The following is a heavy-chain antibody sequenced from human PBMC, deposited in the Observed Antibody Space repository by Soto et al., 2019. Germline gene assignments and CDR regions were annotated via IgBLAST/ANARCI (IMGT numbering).Heavy chain of an antibody. Sequence: GGSLRLSCAASGFTFSSYAMSWVRQAPGKGLEWVSAISGSGGSTYYADSVKGRFTISRDNSKNTLYLQMNSLRAEDTAVYYCAKDRNYGSGSPIFDYWGQGTLVTVSS. D-gene: IGHD3-10*01. CDR1: GFTFSSYA. V-gene: IGHV3-23*01. J-gene: IGHJ4*02. CDR2: ISGSGGST. CDR3: AKDRNYGSGSPIFDY.